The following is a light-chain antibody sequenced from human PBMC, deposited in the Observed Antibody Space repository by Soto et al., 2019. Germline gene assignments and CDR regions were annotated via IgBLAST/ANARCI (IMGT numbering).Light chain of an antibody. J-gene: IGLJ3*02. Sequence: QAVVTQPPSVSGAPGQRVTISCTGTSSNIGAGYDVIWYQQLPGTAPKLLILGNNSRSSGVPDRFSGSRSGSSASLAVAGLQAEDEADYHCQSYDTRLSGSVFGGGTQLTVL. CDR1: SSNIGAGYD. CDR3: QSYDTRLSGSV. CDR2: GNN. V-gene: IGLV1-40*01.